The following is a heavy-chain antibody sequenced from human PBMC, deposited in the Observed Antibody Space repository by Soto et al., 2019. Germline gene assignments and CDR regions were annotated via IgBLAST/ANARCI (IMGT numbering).Heavy chain of an antibody. V-gene: IGHV1-46*03. D-gene: IGHD2-21*01. CDR3: ARSLLQGDF. CDR1: GYTFIHYY. Sequence: QVQLVQSGAEVKKPGASVKISCKASGYTFIHYYIHWVRQAPGQGLEWMAIINPNGGSTNYAQKFQGRVTVTSDTSTTTVSMELNSRESDYTAVYFCARSLLQGDFWGQGTLVTVSS. J-gene: IGHJ4*02. CDR2: INPNGGST.